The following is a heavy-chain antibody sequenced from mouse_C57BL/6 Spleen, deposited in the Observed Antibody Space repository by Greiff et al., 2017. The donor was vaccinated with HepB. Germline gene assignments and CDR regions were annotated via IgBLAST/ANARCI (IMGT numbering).Heavy chain of an antibody. CDR3: TRYDGSSPYAMDY. J-gene: IGHJ4*01. V-gene: IGHV14-4*01. CDR2: IDPENGDT. CDR1: GFNIKDDY. D-gene: IGHD1-1*01. Sequence: EVQLQQSGAELVRPGASVKLSCPASGFNIKDDYMHWVKQRPEQGLEWIGWIDPENGDTEYASKFKGKATITSDTSSNTAYLQLSSLTSEATAVYYGTRYDGSSPYAMDYWDQGTSVTVSS.